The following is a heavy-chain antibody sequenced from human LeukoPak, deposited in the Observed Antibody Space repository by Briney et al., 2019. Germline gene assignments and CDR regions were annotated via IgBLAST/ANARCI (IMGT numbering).Heavy chain of an antibody. CDR1: GFTFSSYA. CDR2: ISSSGSTI. V-gene: IGHV3-48*03. Sequence: SGRSLRLSCAASGFTFSSYAMHWVRQAPGKGLEWVSYISSSGSTIYYADSVKGRFTISRDNAKNSLYLQMNSLRAEDTAVYYCAEHGITMIGGVWGKGTTVTISS. CDR3: AEHGITMIGGV. D-gene: IGHD3-10*02. J-gene: IGHJ6*04.